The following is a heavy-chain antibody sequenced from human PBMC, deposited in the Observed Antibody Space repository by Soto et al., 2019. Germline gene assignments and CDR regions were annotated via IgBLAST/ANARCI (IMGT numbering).Heavy chain of an antibody. CDR2: IIPIFGTA. CDR3: ARQRELERAGGSYFDY. Sequence: QVQLVQSGAEVKKPGSSVKVSCKASGGTFSSYAISWVRQAPGQGLEWMGGIIPIFGTANYAQKFQGRVTITADESTRTAYMELSSLRSEDTAVYYCARQRELERAGGSYFDYWGQGTLVTVSS. D-gene: IGHD1-1*01. J-gene: IGHJ4*02. CDR1: GGTFSSYA. V-gene: IGHV1-69*01.